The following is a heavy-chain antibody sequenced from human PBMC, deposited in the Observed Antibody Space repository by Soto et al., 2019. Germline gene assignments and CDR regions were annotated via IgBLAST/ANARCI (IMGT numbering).Heavy chain of an antibody. CDR2: IYYSFST. D-gene: IGHD2-15*01. CDR3: SRRYGGNFDY. V-gene: IGHV4-59*01. J-gene: IGHJ4*02. Sequence: SETLSLTCTVSGGSISSYYWIWIRQPPGKGLECIGYIYYSFSTNYDPSLKSRVTISVYGCKNQVSLKVSSVTAADTAVYYCSRRYGGNFDYWGQGTLVTVSS. CDR1: GGSISSYY.